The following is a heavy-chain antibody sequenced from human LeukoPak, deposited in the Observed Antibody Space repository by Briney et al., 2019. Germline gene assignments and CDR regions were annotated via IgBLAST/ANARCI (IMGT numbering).Heavy chain of an antibody. CDR3: ARLKTPNIVVVVAAEQNYYYYGMDV. D-gene: IGHD2-15*01. CDR2: ISAYNGNT. CDR1: GYTFTSYG. J-gene: IGHJ6*02. Sequence: ASVKVSCKASGYTFTSYGISWVRQAPGQGLEWMGWISAYNGNTNYAQKLQGRVTMTTDTSTSTAYMELRSLRSDDTAVYYCARLKTPNIVVVVAAEQNYYYYGMDVWGQGTTVTVSS. V-gene: IGHV1-18*01.